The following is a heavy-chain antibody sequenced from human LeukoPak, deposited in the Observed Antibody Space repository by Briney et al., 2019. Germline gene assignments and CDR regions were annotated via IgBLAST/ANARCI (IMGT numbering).Heavy chain of an antibody. CDR3: TTGPFDYYGSASYLANGMDV. V-gene: IGHV3-15*01. D-gene: IGHD3-10*01. CDR2: IKSKTDGGTT. J-gene: IGHJ6*02. CDR1: GFTFRNAW. Sequence: GGSLRLSCAASGFTFRNAWMSWVRQAPGKGLEWVGRIKSKTDGGTTDCTAPVKGRFTISRDDSKNTLYLQMNSLKIEDTAVYYCTTGPFDYYGSASYLANGMDVWGQGTTVTVSS.